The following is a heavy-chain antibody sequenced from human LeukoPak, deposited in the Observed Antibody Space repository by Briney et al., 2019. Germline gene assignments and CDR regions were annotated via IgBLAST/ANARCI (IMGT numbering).Heavy chain of an antibody. Sequence: GGSLRLSCAASVFTVSSNYMSWVRQAPGKGLEWVSVIYSGGSTYHADFVKGRFTISRDNANNTLYLQMNSLRAENTAVYYCASSEDQDYDSSYYWCQGTLVTVSS. CDR2: IYSGGST. CDR1: VFTVSSNY. V-gene: IGHV3-53*01. J-gene: IGHJ4*02. D-gene: IGHD3-22*01. CDR3: ASSEDQDYDSSYY.